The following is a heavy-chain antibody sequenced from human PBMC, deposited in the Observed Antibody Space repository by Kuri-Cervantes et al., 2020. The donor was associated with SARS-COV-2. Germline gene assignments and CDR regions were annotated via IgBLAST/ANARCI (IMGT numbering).Heavy chain of an antibody. V-gene: IGHV1-2*06. J-gene: IGHJ6*02. CDR1: GYTFTGYY. Sequence: ASVKVFCKASGYTFTGYYMHWVRQAPGQGLEWMGRINPNSGGTNYAQKFQGRVTMTRDTSISTAYMELSRLRSDDTAVYYCAREDTAMVTDYYYGMDVWGQGTTVTVSS. CDR3: AREDTAMVTDYYYGMDV. CDR2: INPNSGGT. D-gene: IGHD5-18*01.